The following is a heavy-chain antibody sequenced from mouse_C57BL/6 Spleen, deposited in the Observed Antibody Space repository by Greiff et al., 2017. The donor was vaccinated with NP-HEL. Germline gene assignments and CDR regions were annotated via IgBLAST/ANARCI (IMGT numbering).Heavy chain of an antibody. CDR1: GYTFTSYW. D-gene: IGHD1-1*01. CDR2: IDPSDSYT. V-gene: IGHV1-50*01. Sequence: QVQLQQPGAELVKPGASVKLSCKASGYTFTSYWMQWVKQRPGQGLEWIGEIDPSDSYTNYNQKFKGKATLTVETSSSTAYMQLSSLTSEYSAVYYCARRASTVVEDYWGQGTTLTVSS. J-gene: IGHJ2*01. CDR3: ARRASTVVEDY.